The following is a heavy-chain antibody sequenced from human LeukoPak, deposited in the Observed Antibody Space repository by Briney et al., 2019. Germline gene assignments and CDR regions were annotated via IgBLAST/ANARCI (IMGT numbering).Heavy chain of an antibody. V-gene: IGHV1-18*01. CDR1: GYTFTSYG. J-gene: IGHJ4*02. D-gene: IGHD4-17*01. CDR3: ATRDADYEYYFDY. CDR2: ISAYNGNT. Sequence: ASVKVSCKASGYTFTSYGISWVRQAPGQGLEWMGWISAYNGNTNYAQKLQGRVTMTTDTSTSTAYMEMRSLTSEGTAIFYCATRDADYEYYFDYWGQGTLVTVSS.